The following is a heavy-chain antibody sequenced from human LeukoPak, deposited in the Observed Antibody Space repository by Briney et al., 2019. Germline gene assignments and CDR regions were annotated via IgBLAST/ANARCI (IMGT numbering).Heavy chain of an antibody. V-gene: IGHV3-21*01. CDR2: ISGSRTYI. J-gene: IGHJ4*02. D-gene: IGHD2-8*02. Sequence: SGGSLRLSCAASGFTFTTYSMNWVRQAPGKGREWVSCISGSRTYIYYADSVKGRFTISKDNAKNSLYLQMSSLRAEDTAVYYCARGYCNGGDCYFADWGQGTLVTVSS. CDR1: GFTFTTYS. CDR3: ARGYCNGGDCYFAD.